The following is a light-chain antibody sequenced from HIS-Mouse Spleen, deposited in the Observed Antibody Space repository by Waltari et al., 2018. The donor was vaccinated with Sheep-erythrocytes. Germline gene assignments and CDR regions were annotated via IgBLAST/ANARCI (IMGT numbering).Light chain of an antibody. V-gene: IGLV2-11*01. CDR2: DVS. CDR3: CSYAGSYNHV. CDR1: SSDFGGYNY. J-gene: IGLJ1*01. Sequence: QSALTQPRSVSGSPGQSVTISCTGTSSDFGGYNYVSWYQQHPGNAPKLMIYDVSKRPSVVPDRFSGSKSGHTASLTISGLQAEDEADYYCCSYAGSYNHVFATGTKVTVL.